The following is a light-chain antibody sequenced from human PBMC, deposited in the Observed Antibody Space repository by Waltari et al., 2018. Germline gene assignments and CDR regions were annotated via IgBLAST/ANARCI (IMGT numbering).Light chain of an antibody. CDR2: AAS. V-gene: IGKV3-20*01. J-gene: IGKJ1*01. Sequence: EIVLTQSPGPLSLSPGERVTLSCRASQSVSRSLAWYQQKPGQAPRLLIYAASSRATGIPGGVSGSGSGTDFSLTISRLEPEDFAVYYCQHYVRLPATFGQGTKVEI. CDR1: QSVSRS. CDR3: QHYVRLPAT.